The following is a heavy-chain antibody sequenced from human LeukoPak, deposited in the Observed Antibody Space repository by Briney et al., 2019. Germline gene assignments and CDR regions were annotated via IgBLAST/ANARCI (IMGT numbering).Heavy chain of an antibody. V-gene: IGHV1-69*06. J-gene: IGHJ6*03. CDR3: ARVSYYYGSGRHYYMDV. CDR1: GGTFSSYA. CDR2: IIPIFGTA. D-gene: IGHD3-10*01. Sequence: SVKVSCKASGGTFSSYAISWVRQAPGQGLEWMGGIIPIFGTANYAQKFQGRVTITADKSTSTAYMELSSLRSEDTAVYYCARVSYYYGSGRHYYMDVWGKGTTVTVSS.